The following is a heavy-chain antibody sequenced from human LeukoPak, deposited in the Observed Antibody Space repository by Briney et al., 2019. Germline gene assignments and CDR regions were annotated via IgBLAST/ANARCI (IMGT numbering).Heavy chain of an antibody. V-gene: IGHV3-7*01. CDR3: AREWFGEDFYGYYFYYIDV. CDR1: GFTFSSYA. Sequence: PGGSLRLSCAASGFTFSSYAMSRVRQAPGEGLEWVANIKEEGSEKYYGDSVKGRFTIVRDNAKNSVYLQMNSLRAEDTAVYYCAREWFGEDFYGYYFYYIDVWGKGTTVTVSS. J-gene: IGHJ6*03. CDR2: IKEEGSEK. D-gene: IGHD3-10*01.